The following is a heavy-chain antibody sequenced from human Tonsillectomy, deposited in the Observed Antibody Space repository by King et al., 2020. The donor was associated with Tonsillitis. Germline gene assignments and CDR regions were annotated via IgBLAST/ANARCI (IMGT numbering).Heavy chain of an antibody. Sequence: VQLVESGGGLVQPGGSLGLSCAASGFTFSSSSWNVVRQAPGKVLEWFPTIIISNITIYYANFVKGRFTISRDSAKNSLYLQMNSLRAEDTAVYYCARDCPRNYYYFDYWGQGTLVTVSS. CDR3: ARDCPRNYYYFDY. V-gene: IGHV3-48*01. J-gene: IGHJ4*02. D-gene: IGHD1-7*01. CDR1: GFTFSSSS. CDR2: IIISNITI.